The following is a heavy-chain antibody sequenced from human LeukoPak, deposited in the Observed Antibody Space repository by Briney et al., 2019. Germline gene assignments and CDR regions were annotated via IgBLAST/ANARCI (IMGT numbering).Heavy chain of an antibody. V-gene: IGHV3-23*01. CDR1: GFTFSSYA. CDR2: ISGSGGST. J-gene: IGHJ4*02. CDR3: ARETYYYDSSGYYLPINFDY. D-gene: IGHD3-22*01. Sequence: GGSLRLSCAASGFTFSSYAMSWVRQAPGKGLEWVSAISGSGGSTYYADSVKGRFTISRDNSKNTLYLQMNSLRAEDTAVYYCARETYYYDSSGYYLPINFDYWGQGTLVTVSS.